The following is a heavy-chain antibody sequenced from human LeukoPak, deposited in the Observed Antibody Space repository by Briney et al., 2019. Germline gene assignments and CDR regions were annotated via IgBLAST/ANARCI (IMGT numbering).Heavy chain of an antibody. J-gene: IGHJ4*02. CDR1: GFIISTYG. CDR2: ISFDGNEE. CDR3: AKQVQVWRGYHFDY. Sequence: PGGSLRLSCAASGFIISTYGMHWVRQAPGKGLEWLAFISFDGNEETYANSVKGRFTVSRDNAKNTLFLEMNSLRPEDTAVYYCAKQVQVWRGYHFDYWGQGTLVTVSS. V-gene: IGHV3-30*18. D-gene: IGHD3-3*01.